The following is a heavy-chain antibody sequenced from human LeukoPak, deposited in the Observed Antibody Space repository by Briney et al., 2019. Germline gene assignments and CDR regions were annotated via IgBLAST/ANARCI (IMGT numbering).Heavy chain of an antibody. CDR2: ISYGGGA. D-gene: IGHD5-18*01. Sequence: SETLSLTCAVSGASISNYYWSCIRQPPGQGLQWIGYISYGGGAKYNPSLKSRVTISLDLSKNQFSLKLRSVTAADTAVYYCARRLTSDTALTNWGQGTLVTVSS. CDR1: GASISNYY. CDR3: ARRLTSDTALTN. V-gene: IGHV4-59*08. J-gene: IGHJ1*01.